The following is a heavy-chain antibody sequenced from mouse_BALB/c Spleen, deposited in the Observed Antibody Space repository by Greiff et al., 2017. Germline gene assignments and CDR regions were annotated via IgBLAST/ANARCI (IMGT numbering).Heavy chain of an antibody. CDR2: INPYNDGT. Sequence: EVQLQQSGPELVKPGASVKMSCKASGYTFTSYVMHWVKQKPGQGLEWIGYINPYNDGTKYNEKFKGKATLTSDKSSSTAYMELSSLTSEDSAVYYCARDRGRYRYYAMDYWGQGTSVTVSS. CDR1: GYTFTSYV. J-gene: IGHJ4*01. V-gene: IGHV1-14*01. D-gene: IGHD2-14*01. CDR3: ARDRGRYRYYAMDY.